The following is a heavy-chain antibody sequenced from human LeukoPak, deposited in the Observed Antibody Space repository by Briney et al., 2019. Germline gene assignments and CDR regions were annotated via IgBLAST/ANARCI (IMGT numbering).Heavy chain of an antibody. CDR2: IIPIFGTA. Sequence: GSSVNVSCKASRGTVSSYAISGVGQAPGQGREWMGGIIPIFGTANYVEKSQGRVTITANKSTSTASMELSSLRSEDTAVYYCARDSSGWYRRFDYWGQGTLVTVSS. D-gene: IGHD6-19*01. J-gene: IGHJ4*02. V-gene: IGHV1-69*06. CDR3: ARDSSGWYRRFDY. CDR1: RGTVSSYA.